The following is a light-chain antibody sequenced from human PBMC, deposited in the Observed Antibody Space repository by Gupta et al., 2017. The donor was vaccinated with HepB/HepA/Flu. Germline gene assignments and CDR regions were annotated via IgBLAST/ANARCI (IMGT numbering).Light chain of an antibody. CDR2: INN. CDR1: SSNIGSNT. Sequence: QSVLTQPPSASDIPGQRVTISCSGTSSNIGSNTVNWYQHLPGTAPKLLIYINNQRPSGVPARFSGSKSGTSASLAISGLQSEDEADYYCSSWDDSLNGIIFGGGTKLTVL. J-gene: IGLJ2*01. CDR3: SSWDDSLNGII. V-gene: IGLV1-44*01.